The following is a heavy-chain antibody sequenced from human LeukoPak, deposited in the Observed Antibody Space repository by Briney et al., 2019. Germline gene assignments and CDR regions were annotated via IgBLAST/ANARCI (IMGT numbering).Heavy chain of an antibody. D-gene: IGHD6-19*01. CDR3: AKDGGSGWYVGYYFDY. J-gene: IGHJ4*02. Sequence: HPGGSLRLSCAASGFTFSSYGMHWVRQAPGKGLEWVAVISYDGSNKYYADSVKGRFTISRDNSKNTLYLQMNSLRAEDTAVYYCAKDGGSGWYVGYYFDYWAREPWSPSPQ. CDR2: ISYDGSNK. CDR1: GFTFSSYG. V-gene: IGHV3-30*18.